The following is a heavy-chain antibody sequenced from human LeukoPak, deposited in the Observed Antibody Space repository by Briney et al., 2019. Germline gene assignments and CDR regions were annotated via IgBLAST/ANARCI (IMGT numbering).Heavy chain of an antibody. CDR3: AKGGIAVAGTSYYYYMDV. D-gene: IGHD6-19*01. V-gene: IGHV3-7*03. CDR2: IKQDGSEK. Sequence: GGSLRLSCAASGFTFSSYWMSWVRQAPGKGLEWVANIKQDGSEKYYVDSVKGRFTISRDNSKNTLYLQMNSLRAEDTAVYYCAKGGIAVAGTSYYYYMDVWGKGTTVTISS. J-gene: IGHJ6*03. CDR1: GFTFSSYW.